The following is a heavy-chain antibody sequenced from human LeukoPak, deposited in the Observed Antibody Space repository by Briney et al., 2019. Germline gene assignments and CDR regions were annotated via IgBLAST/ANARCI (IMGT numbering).Heavy chain of an antibody. CDR2: IYWHDER. D-gene: IGHD2-15*01. CDR3: AHRRGGYFDY. CDR1: GFSLTTEQEA. Sequence: SGPTLVNPTQTLTLTCSFSGFSLTTEQEAVGWIRQPPGKALEWVALIYWHDERRYSPSLKSRLTITKDTPKNQVVLTMTDMDPVDTATYYCAHRRGGYFDYWGQGTLVTVSS. J-gene: IGHJ4*02. V-gene: IGHV2-5*01.